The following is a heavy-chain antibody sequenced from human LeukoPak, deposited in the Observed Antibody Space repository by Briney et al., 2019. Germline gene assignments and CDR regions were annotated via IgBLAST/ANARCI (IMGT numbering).Heavy chain of an antibody. CDR2: IYYSGST. D-gene: IGHD3-22*01. CDR1: GGSISSSSYY. CDR3: ARHPLRKYYYDSSGYPKDDY. J-gene: IGHJ4*02. V-gene: IGHV4-39*01. Sequence: SETLSLTCTVSGGSISSSSYYWGWIRQPPGKGLEWIGSIYYSGSTYYNPSLKSRVTISVDTSKNQFSLKLSSVTAADTAVYCCARHPLRKYYYDSSGYPKDDYWGQGTLVTVSS.